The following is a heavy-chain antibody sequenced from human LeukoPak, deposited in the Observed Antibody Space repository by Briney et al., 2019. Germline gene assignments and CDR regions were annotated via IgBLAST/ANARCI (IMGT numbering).Heavy chain of an antibody. CDR1: GSTFSTYA. CDR3: VRGKWDYFFDY. J-gene: IGHJ4*02. CDR2: ISRNGGST. Sequence: GGSLRLSCSASGSTFSTYAMHWVRQAPGKGLEYVSAISRNGGSTYYADSVKGRFTISRDNSNNTLHLQVSSLRVEDTAVYYCVRGKWDYFFDYWGQGTLVTVSS. D-gene: IGHD1-26*01. V-gene: IGHV3-64D*06.